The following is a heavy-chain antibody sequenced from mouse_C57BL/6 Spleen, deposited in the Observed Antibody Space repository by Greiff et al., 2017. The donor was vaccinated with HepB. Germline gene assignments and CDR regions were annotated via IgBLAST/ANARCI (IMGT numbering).Heavy chain of an antibody. D-gene: IGHD1-1*01. CDR1: GYTFTDYN. V-gene: IGHV1-22*01. Sequence: EVQLQQSGPELVKPGASVKMSCKASGYTFTDYNMHWVKQSHGKSLEWIGYINPNNGGTSYNQKFKGKATLTVNKSSSTAYMELRSLTSGDSAVYYCARGLLRSWYFDVWGTGTTVTVSS. CDR3: ARGLLRSWYFDV. CDR2: INPNNGGT. J-gene: IGHJ1*03.